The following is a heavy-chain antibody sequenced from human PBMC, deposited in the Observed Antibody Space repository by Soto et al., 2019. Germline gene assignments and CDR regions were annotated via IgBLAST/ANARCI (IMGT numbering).Heavy chain of an antibody. Sequence: ASVKVSCKASGYTFTSYDINWVRQATGQGLEWMGWMNPNSGNTGYAQKFQGRVTMTRNTSIGTAYMELGSLRSEDTAVYYCARGLLLWFGEQSYAFDIWGQATTVIVS. D-gene: IGHD3-10*01. CDR2: MNPNSGNT. V-gene: IGHV1-8*01. CDR1: GYTFTSYD. CDR3: ARGLLLWFGEQSYAFDI. J-gene: IGHJ3*02.